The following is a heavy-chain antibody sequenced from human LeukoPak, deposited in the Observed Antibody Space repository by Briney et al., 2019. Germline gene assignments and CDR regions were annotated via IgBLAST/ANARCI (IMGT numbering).Heavy chain of an antibody. CDR3: ARDYSNYGGYFDY. CDR1: GGTFSSYA. V-gene: IGHV1-69*05. CDR2: IIPIFGTA. D-gene: IGHD4-11*01. J-gene: IGHJ4*02. Sequence: SVKVSCKASGGTFSSYAISWVRQAPGQGLEWMGRIIPIFGTANYAQKFQGGVTITTDESTSTAYMELSSLRSEDTAVYYCARDYSNYGGYFDYWGQGTLVTVSS.